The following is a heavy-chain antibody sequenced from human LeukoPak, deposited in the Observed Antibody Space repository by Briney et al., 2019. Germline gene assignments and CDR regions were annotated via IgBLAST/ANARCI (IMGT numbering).Heavy chain of an antibody. J-gene: IGHJ4*02. CDR3: AKDLSKGLLYRRGMYYFDY. V-gene: IGHV4-34*01. CDR2: IYHSGST. CDR1: GGSFSGYY. Sequence: SETLSLTCAVYGGSFSGYYWSWVRQPPGKGLEWIGEIYHSGSTNYNPSLKSRVTISVDKSKNQFSLKLSSVTAADTAVYYCAKDLSKGLLYRRGMYYFDYWGQGTLVTVSS. D-gene: IGHD3-3*01.